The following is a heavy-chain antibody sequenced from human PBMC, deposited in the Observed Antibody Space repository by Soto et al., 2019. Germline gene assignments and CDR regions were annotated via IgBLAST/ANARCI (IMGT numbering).Heavy chain of an antibody. D-gene: IGHD2-8*01. Sequence: SETLSLTCTVSGGSISSGGYYWSWIRQHPGKGLEWIGYIYYSGSTNYNPSLKSRVTISVDTSKNQFSLKLSSVTAADTAVYYCARRPRVRCTNGGCASGMDVWGKGTTVTVSS. CDR3: ARRPRVRCTNGGCASGMDV. V-gene: IGHV4-61*08. J-gene: IGHJ6*03. CDR1: GGSISSGGYY. CDR2: IYYSGST.